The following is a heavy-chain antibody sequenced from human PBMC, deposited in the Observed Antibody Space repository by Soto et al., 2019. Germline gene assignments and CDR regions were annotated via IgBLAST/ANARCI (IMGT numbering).Heavy chain of an antibody. V-gene: IGHV3-33*06. D-gene: IGHD1-20*01. CDR3: AKAIRADPGCRDP. CDR2: IWYFASNT. CDR1: GVIFSSYC. J-gene: IGHJ5*02. Sequence: RRPYCAVTGVIFSSYCMHWVCPAPSKKLQWQAGIWYFASNTCYSDAVKGRCPSARDNTKSTVELQMNSQRAEDTAVYYGAKAIRADPGCRDPWDRGIQV.